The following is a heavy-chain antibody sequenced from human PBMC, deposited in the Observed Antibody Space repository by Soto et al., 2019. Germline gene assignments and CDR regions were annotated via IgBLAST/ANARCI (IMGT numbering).Heavy chain of an antibody. CDR2: MNPNTGNT. J-gene: IGHJ6*02. V-gene: IGHV1-8*01. CDR1: GYTFTSYD. D-gene: IGHD3-10*01. CDR3: AGGYGGSWYGYYYYGMDV. Sequence: ASVKVSCKASGYTFTSYDINWVRQASGQRLEWMGWMNPNTGNTGYAQKFQGRVTMTRNTSISTAYMELSSLRSEDTAVYYCAGGYGGSWYGYYYYGMDVWGQGTTVTVSS.